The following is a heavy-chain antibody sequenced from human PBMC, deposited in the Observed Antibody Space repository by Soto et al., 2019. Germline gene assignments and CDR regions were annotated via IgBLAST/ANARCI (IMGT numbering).Heavy chain of an antibody. J-gene: IGHJ2*01. Sequence: QMQESGPGLVKPSETLSLTCTVSGGSVSSGPYYWEWNPHPPGNGLVGIGHIFYSGSTKYNPSLKNRGTISVDTSKGQFTLSLSSVTAADSAVYYCPRYHSVAARSYSYVDRWRRGTLGTVSS. CDR3: PRYHSVAARSYSYVDR. V-gene: IGHV4-61*01. D-gene: IGHD2-15*01. CDR1: GGSVSSGPYY. CDR2: IFYSGST.